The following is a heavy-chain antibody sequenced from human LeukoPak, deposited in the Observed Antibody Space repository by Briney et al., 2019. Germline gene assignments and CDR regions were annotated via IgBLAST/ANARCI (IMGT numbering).Heavy chain of an antibody. Sequence: GGSLRLSCAPSGFTFSSYGMHWVRQAPGKGLEWVAVIWYDGSNKYYADSVKGRFTSSRDNSKNTLYLQMNSLRAEDTAVYYCGIGISGFPDYWGQGTLVTVSS. J-gene: IGHJ4*02. CDR1: GFTFSSYG. V-gene: IGHV3-33*01. D-gene: IGHD6-19*01. CDR3: GIGISGFPDY. CDR2: IWYDGSNK.